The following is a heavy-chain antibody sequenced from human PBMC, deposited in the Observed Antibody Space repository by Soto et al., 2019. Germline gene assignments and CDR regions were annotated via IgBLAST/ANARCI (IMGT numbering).Heavy chain of an antibody. CDR3: ARVAGPRRYYYYYGMDV. J-gene: IGHJ6*02. CDR2: IIPIFGTA. V-gene: IGHV1-69*01. Sequence: QVQLVQSGAEVKKPGSSVKVSCKASGGTFSSYAISWVRQAPGQGLEWMGGIIPIFGTANYAQKFQGRVTITADESTSTAYMELSSLRSEDTAVYYCARVAGPRRYYYYYGMDVWGQGTTVTVSS. CDR1: GGTFSSYA.